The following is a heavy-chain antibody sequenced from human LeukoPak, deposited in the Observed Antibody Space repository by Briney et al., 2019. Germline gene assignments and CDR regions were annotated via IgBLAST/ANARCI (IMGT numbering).Heavy chain of an antibody. Sequence: PETLSLTCTVSGGSISGFVWSWIRQPPGKGLGYIAYIYDTGATNYNPLLKSRVTLSVDTSKNQFSLTLNSATAADTAVYYCARLAKGEQWLAYYFDYWGRGALVTVSS. J-gene: IGHJ4*02. CDR2: IYDTGAT. V-gene: IGHV4-59*08. CDR3: ARLAKGEQWLAYYFDY. D-gene: IGHD6-19*01. CDR1: GGSISGFV.